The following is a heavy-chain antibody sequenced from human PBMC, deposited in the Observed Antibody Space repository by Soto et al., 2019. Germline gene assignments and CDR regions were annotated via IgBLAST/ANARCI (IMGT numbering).Heavy chain of an antibody. CDR1: GFTFGSYS. D-gene: IGHD5-18*01. CDR2: ISSSSSTI. Sequence: EVQLVESGGGLVQPGGSLRLSCAASGFTFGSYSMNWVRQAPGKGLEWVSYISSSSSTIYYADSVEGRFTISRDNAKNSLYLQMNSLRAEDTAVYYCVKDGGYSYGPYDYWGQGTLVTVSS. J-gene: IGHJ4*02. V-gene: IGHV3-48*01. CDR3: VKDGGYSYGPYDY.